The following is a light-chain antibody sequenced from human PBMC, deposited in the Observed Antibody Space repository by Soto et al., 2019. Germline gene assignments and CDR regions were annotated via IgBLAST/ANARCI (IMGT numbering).Light chain of an antibody. J-gene: IGLJ2*01. CDR3: QTWGTGIVV. CDR1: SGHSSYA. CDR2: LNSXXSH. Sequence: QPVLTQSPSASASLGASVKLTCTLSSGHSSYAIAWHQQQPEKGPRYLMKLNSXXSHXXGXXXXDRFSGSSSGAERYLTISSLQSEDEADYYCQTWGTGIVVFGGGTKLTVL. V-gene: IGLV4-69*01.